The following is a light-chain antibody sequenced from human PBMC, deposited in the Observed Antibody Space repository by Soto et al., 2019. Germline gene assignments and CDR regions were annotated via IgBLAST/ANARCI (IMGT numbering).Light chain of an antibody. V-gene: IGLV2-14*03. CDR1: SSDFDGFTK. CDR3: SSFTSSFTYV. CDR2: DVT. Sequence: QSVLTQPASVSGSPGQSIAISCTGTSSDFDGFTKVSWYQHHPDKAPKLMMYDVTNRPSGASDRFSGSKSGNTASLTISGLQAEDEADYYCSSFTSSFTYVFGSGTKVTVL. J-gene: IGLJ1*01.